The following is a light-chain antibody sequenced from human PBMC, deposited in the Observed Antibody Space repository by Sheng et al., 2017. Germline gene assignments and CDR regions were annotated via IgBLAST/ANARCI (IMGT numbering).Light chain of an antibody. CDR3: HHYNEWPPLFP. CDR1: QSVSSY. CDR2: GAS. Sequence: EVVLTQSPAALSLSPGQRATLSCRASQSVSSYLAWYQHKPGQTPRLLIYGASSRATGIPARFSGSGSGTEFTLTISSLQSEDFAVYYCHHYNEWPPLFPFGPGTKVDIK. J-gene: IGKJ3*01. V-gene: IGKV3D-15*01.